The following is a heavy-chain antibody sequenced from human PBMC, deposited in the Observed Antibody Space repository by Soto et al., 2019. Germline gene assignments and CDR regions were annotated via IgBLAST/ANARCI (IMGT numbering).Heavy chain of an antibody. CDR1: GFTFRNYW. CDR3: ARDHINGWKFDY. Sequence: EVQLVESGGGLVQPGGSLRLSCAASGFTFRNYWMSWVRQAPGKGLEWVANIKQDGSENYYVDSVKGRFTTSRDNTKNSFFLQMKSLGAEETAVYYFARDHINGWKFDYWGRGTLVTVSS. J-gene: IGHJ4*02. D-gene: IGHD6-19*01. CDR2: IKQDGSEN. V-gene: IGHV3-7*01.